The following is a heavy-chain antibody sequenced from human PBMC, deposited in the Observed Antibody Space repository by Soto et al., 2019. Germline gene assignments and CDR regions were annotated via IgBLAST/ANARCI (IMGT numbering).Heavy chain of an antibody. J-gene: IGHJ6*02. Sequence: EEQLVESGGGLIQPGGSLRLSCAASGFSVRTNYMSWVRQVPGKGLEWVSLIYSGGSTHYTDSVRGRFTISRDSSKNTVYLQIDSLRVEDTAVYYCAREGEGAPPRYYHGMDVWGQGTTVTVS. V-gene: IGHV3-53*01. CDR2: IYSGGST. CDR1: GFSVRTNY. D-gene: IGHD1-26*01. CDR3: AREGEGAPPRYYHGMDV.